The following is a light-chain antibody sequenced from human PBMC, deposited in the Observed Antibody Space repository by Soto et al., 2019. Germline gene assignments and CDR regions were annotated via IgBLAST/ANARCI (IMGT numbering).Light chain of an antibody. CDR2: EVT. J-gene: IGLJ1*01. Sequence: QCLLTQPPSASGSRGQSVNISCTGTRSDVGRYNYVSWYQLHPGKVPKLLIYEVTKRPSGIPDRFSGSKSGNTASLTVSGLQAEDEADYYCSSFVGSNIFVFGSGTKVTVL. CDR3: SSFVGSNIFV. V-gene: IGLV2-8*01. CDR1: RSDVGRYNY.